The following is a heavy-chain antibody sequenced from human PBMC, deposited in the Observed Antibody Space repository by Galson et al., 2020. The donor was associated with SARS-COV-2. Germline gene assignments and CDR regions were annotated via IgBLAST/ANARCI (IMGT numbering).Heavy chain of an antibody. J-gene: IGHJ3*02. CDR1: GTSISSGSYS. Sequence: SAPLSLTCAVSGTSISSGSYSWNWIRQPPGKGLEWIGYISHSGGTYYNPSLKSRVTISGDRSKNQFSLRLSSVTAADAAGYYCARLHYGEYAPEAFDIWGPGTRVTVAS. CDR2: ISHSGGT. V-gene: IGHV4-30-2*01. CDR3: ARLHYGEYAPEAFDI. D-gene: IGHD4-17*01.